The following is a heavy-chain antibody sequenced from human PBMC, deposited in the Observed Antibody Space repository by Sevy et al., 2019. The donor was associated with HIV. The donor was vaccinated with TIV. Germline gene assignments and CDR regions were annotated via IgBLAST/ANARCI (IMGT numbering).Heavy chain of an antibody. V-gene: IGHV3-33*01. CDR2: IWSDGTKT. D-gene: IGHD2-15*01. CDR1: GFTFSGYG. J-gene: IGHJ6*02. Sequence: GGSLRLSCVTSGFTFSGYGMHWVRQAPGKGLEWVAFIWSDGTKTHYADSMKGRFTISRDNSKNTLYLQMNSLRVDDTAGYYCASAVGFCSGGRCDDYYFDMDVWGQGTTVTVSS. CDR3: ASAVGFCSGGRCDDYYFDMDV.